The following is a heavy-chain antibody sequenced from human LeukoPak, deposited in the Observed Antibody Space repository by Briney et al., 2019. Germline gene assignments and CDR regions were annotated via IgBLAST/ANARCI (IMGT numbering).Heavy chain of an antibody. D-gene: IGHD7-27*01. CDR3: TRWGPERLLDAFDI. J-gene: IGHJ3*02. V-gene: IGHV1-69*13. Sequence: ASVKVSCKASGGTFSSYAISWVRQAPGQGLEWMGGIIPIFGTANYARKFQGRVTITADESTGTAYMELSSLRSEDTAVYYCTRWGPERLLDAFDIWGQGTMVTVSS. CDR2: IIPIFGTA. CDR1: GGTFSSYA.